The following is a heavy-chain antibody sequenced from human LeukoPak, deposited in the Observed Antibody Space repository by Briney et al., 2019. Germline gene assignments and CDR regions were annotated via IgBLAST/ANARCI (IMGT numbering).Heavy chain of an antibody. J-gene: IGHJ4*02. CDR2: IGSGSRTT. CDR1: GFMFSSHG. Sequence: GGSLRLSCAASGFMFSSHGMNWVRQAPGKGLEWVSYIGSGSRTTYYADSVKGRFTISRDNSKNTLYLQVNSLRAEDTAVYYCAKGGKWDVTPFDYWGQGTLVTVSS. CDR3: AKGGKWDVTPFDY. D-gene: IGHD1-26*01. V-gene: IGHV3-48*01.